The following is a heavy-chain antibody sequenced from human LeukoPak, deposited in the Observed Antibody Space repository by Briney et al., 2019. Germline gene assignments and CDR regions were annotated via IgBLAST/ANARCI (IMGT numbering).Heavy chain of an antibody. J-gene: IGHJ4*02. Sequence: PGGSLRLSCAASGFTFDDYGMSWVRQAPGKGLEWVSGLNRNGDITGYADSVKGRFTISRDNSKNTLYLQMNSLRAEDTAVYYCAKTLRYFDWSIDYWGQGTLVTVSS. V-gene: IGHV3-20*04. CDR2: LNRNGDIT. CDR1: GFTFDDYG. CDR3: AKTLRYFDWSIDY. D-gene: IGHD3-9*01.